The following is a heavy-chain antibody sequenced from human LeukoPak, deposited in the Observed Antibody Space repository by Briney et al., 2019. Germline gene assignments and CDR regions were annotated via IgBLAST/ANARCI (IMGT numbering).Heavy chain of an antibody. V-gene: IGHV3-23*01. J-gene: IGHJ3*01. CDR3: AKEGRGYDFWGGYTFDV. CDR1: GFPFSNYA. Sequence: GGSLRLSCTASGFPFSNYALSWVRQAPGEGLEWVAAISGGGVNTYYAESVKGRFTVSRDNSENTLHLQMNSLRVDDTAVYYCAKEGRGYDFWGGYTFDVWGRGTMVSVSS. CDR2: ISGGGVNT. D-gene: IGHD3-3*01.